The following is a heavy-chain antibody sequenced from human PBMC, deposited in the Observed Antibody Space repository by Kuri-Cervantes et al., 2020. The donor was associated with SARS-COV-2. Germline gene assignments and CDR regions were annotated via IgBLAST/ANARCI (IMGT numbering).Heavy chain of an antibody. V-gene: IGHV3-30*18. CDR1: GITVSTYG. Sequence: GESLKSSGAASGITVSTYGMHWVRQTPGKGLEWVATISISGKSKYYADSVEGRFTISRDDSENTVTLQMSGRRPEDTAIYYCAKDSEAKISSWSPYFNWFDPWGQGTLVTVSS. CDR2: ISISGKSK. J-gene: IGHJ5*02. CDR3: AKDSEAKISSWSPYFNWFDP. D-gene: IGHD2-2*01.